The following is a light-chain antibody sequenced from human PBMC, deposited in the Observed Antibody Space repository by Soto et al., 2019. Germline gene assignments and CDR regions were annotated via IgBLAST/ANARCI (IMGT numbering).Light chain of an antibody. CDR3: AAWDDSLNGWV. Sequence: SVLPQPPSASGTPGQRVTISCSGSTSNIGSNPVNWYQQLPGTAPKLLIYSNNQRPSGVPDRFSGSKSGTSASLAISGLQSEDEADYYCAAWDDSLNGWVFGGGTKLTVL. J-gene: IGLJ3*02. CDR2: SNN. CDR1: TSNIGSNP. V-gene: IGLV1-44*01.